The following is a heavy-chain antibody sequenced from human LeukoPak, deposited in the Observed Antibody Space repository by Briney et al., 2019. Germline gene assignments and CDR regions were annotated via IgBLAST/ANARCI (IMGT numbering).Heavy chain of an antibody. V-gene: IGHV4-39*07. CDR1: GGSISSSSYY. CDR3: ARMDTAMVTDY. D-gene: IGHD5-18*01. J-gene: IGHJ4*02. CDR2: IYYSGST. Sequence: SETLSLTCTVSGGSISSSSYYWGWIRQPPGKGLEWIGSIYYSGSTYYNPSLKSRVTISVDTSKNQFSLKLNSVTAADTAVYYCARMDTAMVTDYWGQGTLVTVSS.